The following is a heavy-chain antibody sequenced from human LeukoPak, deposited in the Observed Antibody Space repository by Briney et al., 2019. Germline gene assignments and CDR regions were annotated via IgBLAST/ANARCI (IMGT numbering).Heavy chain of an antibody. V-gene: IGHV1-46*01. CDR3: ASDQLDQRRADY. D-gene: IGHD6-6*01. CDR1: GYTFTSYY. J-gene: IGHJ4*02. Sequence: ASVKVSCKASGYTFTSYYMHWVRQAPGQGLEWMGIINPSGGSTSYAQKFQDRVTMTRDTSTSTVYMELSSLRSEDTAVYYCASDQLDQRRADYWGQGTLVTVSS. CDR2: INPSGGST.